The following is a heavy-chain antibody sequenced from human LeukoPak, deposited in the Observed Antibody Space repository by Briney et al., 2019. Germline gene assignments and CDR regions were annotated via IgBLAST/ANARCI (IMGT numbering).Heavy chain of an antibody. D-gene: IGHD5-18*01. CDR1: GCSISRYY. Sequence: SETLSLTCTGSGCSISRYYWSWIRQPPGKGLEWMGYIYYSGSNNYNPSLKSRGTISVDTSKNQFSLKLSSVTAADTAVYYCARHQGTAYYYYYGMDVWGKGTTVTVSS. J-gene: IGHJ6*04. V-gene: IGHV4-59*08. CDR2: IYYSGSN. CDR3: ARHQGTAYYYYYGMDV.